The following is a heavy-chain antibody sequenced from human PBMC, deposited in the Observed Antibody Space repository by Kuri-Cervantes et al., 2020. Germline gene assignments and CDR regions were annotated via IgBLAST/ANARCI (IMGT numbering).Heavy chain of an antibody. CDR3: ANGPLRDSSGYLEYFQH. CDR1: GFTFSSYW. Sequence: GESLKISCAASGFTFSSYWMSWVRQAPGKGLEWVANIKQDGSEKYYVDSVKGRFTISRDNAKNSLYLQMNSLRAEDTAVYYCANGPLRDSSGYLEYFQHWGQGTLVTVSS. D-gene: IGHD3-22*01. J-gene: IGHJ1*01. V-gene: IGHV3-7*05. CDR2: IKQDGSEK.